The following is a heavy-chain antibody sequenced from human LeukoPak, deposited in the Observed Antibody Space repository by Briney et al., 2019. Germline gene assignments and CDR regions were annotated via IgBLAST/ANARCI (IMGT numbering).Heavy chain of an antibody. CDR1: GGSISTSNYY. D-gene: IGHD5-18*01. CDR2: IFYSGST. CDR3: ARGLGYCYGYFDY. Sequence: SETLSLTCTVSGGSISTSNYYWGWIRQPPGKGLEWIGNIFYSGSTYYSPSLKSRVTISIDTSKNQFSLRLNSVTAEDTAVYYCARGLGYCYGYFDYWGQGTLVTVS. V-gene: IGHV4-39*07. J-gene: IGHJ4*02.